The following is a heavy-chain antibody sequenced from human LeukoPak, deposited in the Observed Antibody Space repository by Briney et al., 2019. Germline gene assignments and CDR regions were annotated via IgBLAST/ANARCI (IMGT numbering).Heavy chain of an antibody. CDR2: INHSGST. V-gene: IGHV4-34*01. D-gene: IGHD6-13*01. J-gene: IGHJ6*04. CDR1: GGSFSGYY. CDR3: ARAAAAAAGNLTPWMYGMDV. Sequence: SETLSLTCAVYGGSFSGYYWSWIRQPPGKGLEWIGEINHSGSTNYNPPLKSRVTISVDTSKNQFSLKLSSVTAADTAVYYCARAAAAAAGNLTPWMYGMDVWGKGTTVTVSS.